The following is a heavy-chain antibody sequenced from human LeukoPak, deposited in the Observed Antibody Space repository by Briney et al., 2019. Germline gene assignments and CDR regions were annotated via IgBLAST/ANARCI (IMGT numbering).Heavy chain of an antibody. CDR1: GFTFSSYA. D-gene: IGHD1-1*01. V-gene: IGHV3-30*02. CDR2: IRHDGGNQ. J-gene: IGHJ4*02. CDR3: ATVKRLEYYFDY. Sequence: PGGSLRLSCAASGFTFSSYAMHWVRQAPGKGLEWVAFIRHDGGNQYYADSVRGRFTISRDNSKNTLYLQMNSLRTEDTAIYYCATVKRLEYYFDYWGQGTLVTVSS.